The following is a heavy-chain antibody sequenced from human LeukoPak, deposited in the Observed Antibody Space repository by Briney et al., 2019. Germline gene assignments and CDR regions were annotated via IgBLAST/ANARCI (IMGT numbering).Heavy chain of an antibody. V-gene: IGHV4-4*07. CDR2: IYTSGST. CDR3: ARDRGPDCGDYCNWFEP. CDR1: GGSISSYY. D-gene: IGHD4-17*01. J-gene: IGHJ5*02. Sequence: PPETLSLTCTVSGGSISSYYWSWIRQPAGKGLEWIGRIYTSGSTNYNPSLTSRVTMSVDTAKNQFSLKLSSVTAADSAVYYCARDRGPDCGDYCNWFEPCGQGTLVTVSS.